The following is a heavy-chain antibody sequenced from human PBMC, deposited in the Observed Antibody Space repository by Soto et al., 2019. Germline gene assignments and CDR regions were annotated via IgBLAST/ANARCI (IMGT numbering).Heavy chain of an antibody. J-gene: IGHJ4*02. CDR3: ARGAATGRSDS. D-gene: IGHD6-13*01. V-gene: IGHV4-59*11. Sequence: TSETLSLTCTVSGGSISSQYWSWIRQPPGQGLEWIAYMYYSGSPNYNPSLKSRVTISVDTSKSQFSLNLSFVTAADTAVYYCARGAATGRSDSWGQGTLVTVSS. CDR2: MYYSGSP. CDR1: GGSISSQY.